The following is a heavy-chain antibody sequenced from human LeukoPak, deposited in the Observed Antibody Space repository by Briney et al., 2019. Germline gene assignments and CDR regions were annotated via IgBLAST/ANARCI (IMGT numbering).Heavy chain of an antibody. CDR3: ARPYTAMVLDCAIDI. J-gene: IGHJ3*02. CDR1: GGSISSYY. V-gene: IGHV4-4*07. Sequence: PSGTLSLTCTVSGGSISSYYWSWVRQPAGKGLEWIGRIYTSGSTNYNPSLKSRVTISVDTSKNQFSLKLSSVTAADTAVYYCARPYTAMVLDCAIDIWGQGTMVTVSS. CDR2: IYTSGST. D-gene: IGHD5-18*01.